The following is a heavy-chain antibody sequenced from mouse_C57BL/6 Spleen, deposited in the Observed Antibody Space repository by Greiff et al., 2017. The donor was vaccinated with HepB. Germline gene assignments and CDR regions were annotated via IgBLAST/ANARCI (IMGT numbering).Heavy chain of an antibody. D-gene: IGHD2-3*01. CDR3: ARGGGDGVFAY. J-gene: IGHJ3*01. CDR2: INPSTGGT. CDR1: GYSFTGYY. V-gene: IGHV1-42*01. Sequence: VQLQQSGPELVKPGASVKISCKASGYSFTGYYMNWVKQSPEKSLEWIGEINPSTGGTTYNQKFKAKATLTVDKSSSTAYMQLKSLTSEESAVYYCARGGGDGVFAYWGQGTLVTVSA.